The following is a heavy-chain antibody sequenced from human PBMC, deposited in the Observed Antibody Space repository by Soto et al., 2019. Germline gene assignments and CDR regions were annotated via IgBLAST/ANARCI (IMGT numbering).Heavy chain of an antibody. CDR2: INAYNGNR. CDR1: GYPFNTYG. J-gene: IGHJ3*02. Sequence: GPEVKKPGASVKVSCKASGYPFNTYGITWVRQAPGQGLEWMAWINAYNGNRIYAQNFQGRVTVTTDTFTSAAYMELMSLTSDHAAVYFCARDRVRVADIWGLGTMVTV. D-gene: IGHD2-15*01. V-gene: IGHV1-18*01. CDR3: ARDRVRVADI.